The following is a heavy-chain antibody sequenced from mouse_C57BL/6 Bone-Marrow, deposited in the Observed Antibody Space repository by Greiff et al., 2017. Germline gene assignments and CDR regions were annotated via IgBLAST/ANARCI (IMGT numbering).Heavy chain of an antibody. Sequence: EVQLQQSGAELVRPGASVKLSCTASGFNIKDDYMHWVKQRPEQGLEWIGWIDPGNGDTEYASKFQGKATITADTSSNTAYLQLSSLTSEDTAVYYGTGMYDGCYWCAYWGQGTLVTVSA. CDR2: IDPGNGDT. CDR3: TGMYDGCYWCAY. J-gene: IGHJ3*01. D-gene: IGHD2-3*01. CDR1: GFNIKDDY. V-gene: IGHV14-4*01.